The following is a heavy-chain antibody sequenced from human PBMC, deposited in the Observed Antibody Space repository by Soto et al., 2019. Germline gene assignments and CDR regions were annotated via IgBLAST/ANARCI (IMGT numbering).Heavy chain of an antibody. J-gene: IGHJ4*02. CDR1: GFTFNKSW. CDR3: AKGGGVFDY. V-gene: IGHV3-7*01. CDR2: ISPDGSSM. D-gene: IGHD3-16*01. Sequence: GGSLRLSCAVSGFTFNKSWMSWVRQAPGKGLEWVANISPDGSSMNYVDSVKGRFTISRDNAKNSLYLQMNGLRAEDTAVYYCAKGGGVFDYWGQGTLVTVSS.